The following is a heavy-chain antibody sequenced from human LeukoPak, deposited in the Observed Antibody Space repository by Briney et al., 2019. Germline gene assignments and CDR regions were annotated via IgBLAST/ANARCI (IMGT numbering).Heavy chain of an antibody. Sequence: GGSLRLSCAASGFTFSDHYMDWVRQAPGKGLEWVGRSRNKGNSYSTEYAASVKGRFTISRDDSKNSLYLQMNSLKTEDTAVYYCAKEPSNAYYWGQGTLVTVSS. J-gene: IGHJ4*02. V-gene: IGHV3-72*01. CDR2: SRNKGNSYST. CDR1: GFTFSDHY. CDR3: AKEPSNAYY.